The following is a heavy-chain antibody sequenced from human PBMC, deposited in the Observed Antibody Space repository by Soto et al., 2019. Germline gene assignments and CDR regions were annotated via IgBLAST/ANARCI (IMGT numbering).Heavy chain of an antibody. CDR2: IRQDGGDK. V-gene: IGHV3-7*01. CDR3: ARDRVPSSGRCCYFDC. D-gene: IGHD6-19*01. CDR1: GFTFSNYW. J-gene: IGHJ4*02. Sequence: PGGSLRLSCAASGFTFSNYWMSWVRQAPGKGLEWVANIRQDGGDKYYVDSVNGRFTISRDNAKNSLYLQMNSLRAEDTAVYYCARDRVPSSGRCCYFDCWGQGTLVTVSS.